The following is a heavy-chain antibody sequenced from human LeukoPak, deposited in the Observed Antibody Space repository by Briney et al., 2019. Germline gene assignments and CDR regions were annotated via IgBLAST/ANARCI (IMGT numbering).Heavy chain of an antibody. D-gene: IGHD1-14*01. V-gene: IGHV4-59*01. CDR2: IYTSGST. CDR3: ARDQISINALDM. Sequence: KTSETLSLTCTVSGGSISSYYWSWIRQPPGKGLEWIGYIYTSGSTNYNPSLKSRVTISVDTPKNQFSLRLRSVTAADTAVYYCARDQISINALDMWGQGTMVTVSS. J-gene: IGHJ3*02. CDR1: GGSISSYY.